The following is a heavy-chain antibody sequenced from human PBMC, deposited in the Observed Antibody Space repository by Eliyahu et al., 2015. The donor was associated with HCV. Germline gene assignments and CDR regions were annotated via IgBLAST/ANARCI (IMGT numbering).Heavy chain of an antibody. D-gene: IGHD2-15*01. V-gene: IGHV3-48*01. J-gene: IGHJ4*02. CDR2: ISSSSSTI. CDR3: ARDHRRVSGGSCFGY. Sequence: EVQLVESGGGLVQPGGSLRLSCAASGFTFSSYSMNWVRQAPGKGLEWVSYISSSSSTIYYADSVKGRFTISRDNAKNSLYLQMNSLRAEDTAVYYCARDHRRVSGGSCFGYWGQGTLVTVSS. CDR1: GFTFSSYS.